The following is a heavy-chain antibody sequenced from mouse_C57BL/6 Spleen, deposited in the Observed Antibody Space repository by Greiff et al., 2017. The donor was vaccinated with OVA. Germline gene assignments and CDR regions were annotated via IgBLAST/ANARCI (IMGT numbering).Heavy chain of an antibody. D-gene: IGHD3-2*02. CDR2: INPSTGGT. J-gene: IGHJ2*01. Sequence: VQLQQSGPELVKPGASVKISCKASGYSFTGYYMNWVKQSPEKSLEWIGEINPSTGGTTYNQKFKAKATLTVDKSSSTAYMQLKSLTSEDSAVYYCARRSSGLDYWGQGTTLTVSS. CDR1: GYSFTGYY. CDR3: ARRSSGLDY. V-gene: IGHV1-42*01.